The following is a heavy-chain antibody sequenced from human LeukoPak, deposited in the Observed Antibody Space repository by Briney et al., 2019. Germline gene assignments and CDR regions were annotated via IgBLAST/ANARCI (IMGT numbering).Heavy chain of an antibody. CDR2: INPSGVST. Sequence: GASVKVSCKASGGTFSSYAISWVRQAPGQGLEWMGIINPSGVSTSYAQKFQGRVTMTRDTSTSTVYMELSSLRSEDTAVYYCASSDYYGSGSSDYWGQGTLVTVSS. V-gene: IGHV1-46*01. CDR3: ASSDYYGSGSSDY. CDR1: GGTFSSYA. J-gene: IGHJ4*02. D-gene: IGHD3-10*01.